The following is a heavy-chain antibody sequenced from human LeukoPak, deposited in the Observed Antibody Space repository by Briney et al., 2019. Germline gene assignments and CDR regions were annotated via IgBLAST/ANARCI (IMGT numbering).Heavy chain of an antibody. V-gene: IGHV1-2*06. CDR1: GYTFTCYY. Sequence: ASVKVSCKASGYTFTCYYMHWVRQAPGQGLEWMGRINPNSSGTNSAQKFQGRVTMTSDTSINTAYMELSRLRSDDTAVYYCARVDYYGSGSYYFDYWGQGTLVTVSS. D-gene: IGHD3-10*01. CDR3: ARVDYYGSGSYYFDY. CDR2: INPNSSGT. J-gene: IGHJ4*02.